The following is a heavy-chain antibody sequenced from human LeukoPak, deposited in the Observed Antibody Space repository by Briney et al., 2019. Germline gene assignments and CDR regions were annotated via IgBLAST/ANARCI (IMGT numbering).Heavy chain of an antibody. V-gene: IGHV3-30*19. D-gene: IGHD5-24*01. CDR2: IWYDGSNK. CDR1: GFTFSSYG. Sequence: GRSLRLSCAASGFTFSSYGMHWVRQAPGKGLEWVAVIWYDGSNKYYADSVKGRFTISRDNSKNTLYLQMNSLRAEDTAVYYCASMAWDSATNEQGFDYWGQGTLVTVSS. J-gene: IGHJ4*02. CDR3: ASMAWDSATNEQGFDY.